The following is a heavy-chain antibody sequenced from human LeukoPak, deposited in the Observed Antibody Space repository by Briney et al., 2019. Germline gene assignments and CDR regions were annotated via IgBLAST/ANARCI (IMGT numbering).Heavy chain of an antibody. CDR1: GFTFDDYG. V-gene: IGHV3-20*04. CDR3: ARDGYSSGRYAFDI. CDR2: INWNGGST. D-gene: IGHD6-19*01. Sequence: GGSLRLSCAASGFTFDDYGMSWVRQAPGKGLEWVSGINWNGGSTGYADSVKGRFTISRDNAKNSLYLQMNSLRAEDTAVYYCARDGYSSGRYAFDIWGQGTMVTVSS. J-gene: IGHJ3*02.